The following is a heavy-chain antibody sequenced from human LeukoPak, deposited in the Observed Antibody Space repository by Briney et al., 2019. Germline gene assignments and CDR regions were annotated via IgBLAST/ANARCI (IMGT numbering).Heavy chain of an antibody. V-gene: IGHV4-39*07. CDR3: ARMVPGYCSGGSCGY. CDR1: GGSISSSSYY. CDR2: IYYSGST. Sequence: SETLSLTCTVSGGSISSSSYYWGWIRQLPGKGLEWIGSIYYSGSTYYNPSLKSRVTISVDTSKNQFSLKLSSVTAADTAVYYCARMVPGYCSGGSCGYWGQGTLVTVSS. J-gene: IGHJ4*02. D-gene: IGHD2-15*01.